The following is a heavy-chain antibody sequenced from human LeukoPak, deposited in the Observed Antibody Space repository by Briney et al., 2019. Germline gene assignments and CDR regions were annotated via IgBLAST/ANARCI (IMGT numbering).Heavy chain of an antibody. J-gene: IGHJ4*02. V-gene: IGHV4-59*01. Sequence: PSETLSLTCTGSGCSISTYYWSWIRQPPGKGLEWIGYIYYSGSANYNPSLKSRVTISVDTSKNQFSLKLRSVTAADTAVYYCARSYGSGNYFDYWGQGTLVTVSS. D-gene: IGHD3-10*01. CDR1: GCSISTYY. CDR2: IYYSGSA. CDR3: ARSYGSGNYFDY.